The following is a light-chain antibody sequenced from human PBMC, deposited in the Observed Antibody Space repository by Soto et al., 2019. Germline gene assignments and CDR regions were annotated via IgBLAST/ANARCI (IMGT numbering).Light chain of an antibody. V-gene: IGKV1-5*03. J-gene: IGKJ1*01. Sequence: DIQVTQSPSTLSASVGDRVTITCRASQNINSWLAWYQQKPGKAPKLLIYKASSLESGVPSRFSGSGSGTEFTLTISSLQPDDFATYYCQQYTNYWTFGQGTKVEIK. CDR1: QNINSW. CDR2: KAS. CDR3: QQYTNYWT.